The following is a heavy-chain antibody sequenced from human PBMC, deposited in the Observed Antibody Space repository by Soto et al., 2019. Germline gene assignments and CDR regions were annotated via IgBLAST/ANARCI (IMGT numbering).Heavy chain of an antibody. D-gene: IGHD1-26*01. CDR3: ARVAGSGSYSGNWFDP. Sequence: QVQLVQSGAEVKKPGASVKVSCKASGYTFTSYGISWVRQAPGQGLEWMGWISAYNGNTNYAQKLRGRVTMTTDTSTSTAYMELRSLRSDDTDVYYCARVAGSGSYSGNWFDPWGQGTLVTVSS. J-gene: IGHJ5*02. V-gene: IGHV1-18*01. CDR1: GYTFTSYG. CDR2: ISAYNGNT.